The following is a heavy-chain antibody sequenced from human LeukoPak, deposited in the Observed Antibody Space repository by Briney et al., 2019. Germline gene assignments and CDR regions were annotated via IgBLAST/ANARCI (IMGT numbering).Heavy chain of an antibody. CDR1: GPTLSSSS. Sequence: GPSLRLSCAPSGPTLSSSSMNSARQAPGKWLECVASISSSSGYIYYADSVKGRFTISRDNAKNSLYLQMNSLRAEDTAVYYCARGGNGYSGTDAFDIWGQGTMVTVSS. D-gene: IGHD5-24*01. V-gene: IGHV3-21*01. J-gene: IGHJ3*02. CDR2: ISSSSGYI. CDR3: ARGGNGYSGTDAFDI.